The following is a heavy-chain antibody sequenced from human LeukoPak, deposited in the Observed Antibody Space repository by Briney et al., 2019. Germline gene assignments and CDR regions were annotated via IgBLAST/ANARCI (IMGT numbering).Heavy chain of an antibody. V-gene: IGHV3-30*18. CDR3: AKDSGPGYYGMDV. D-gene: IGHD6-25*01. CDR2: ISYDGSNK. J-gene: IGHJ6*02. CDR1: GLTFSSYG. Sequence: PGGSLRLSCAASGLTFSSYGMHWVRQAPGKGLEWVAAISYDGSNKYDADSVKGRFTISRDNSKNTLYLQMNSLRAEDTAVYYCAKDSGPGYYGMDVWGQGTTVTASS.